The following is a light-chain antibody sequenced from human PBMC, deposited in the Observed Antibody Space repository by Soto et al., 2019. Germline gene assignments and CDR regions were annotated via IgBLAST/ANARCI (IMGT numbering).Light chain of an antibody. Sequence: IVLTQSPGTLSLSPGERATLSCRASQTVSSNFLAWYQQKPGQAPRLLISGASNRATGIPDRFSGSGSGTDFTLTISRLEPEDFAVYYCQQYGSSHLTFGGGTKVEIE. J-gene: IGKJ4*01. CDR2: GAS. CDR3: QQYGSSHLT. CDR1: QTVSSNF. V-gene: IGKV3-20*01.